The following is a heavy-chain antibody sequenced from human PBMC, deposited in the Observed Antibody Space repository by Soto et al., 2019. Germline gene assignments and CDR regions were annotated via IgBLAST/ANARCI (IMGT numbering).Heavy chain of an antibody. CDR3: ARDHGRSIPCQLDY. J-gene: IGHJ4*02. CDR2: ISYDGSNT. V-gene: IGHV3-30-3*01. Sequence: PGGSLRLSCAVSGFTFSTYAMHWVRQAPGKGLEWVAVISYDGSNTYYADSVKGRFTISRDNMLYLQMNSLRAEDTAVYYCARDHGRSIPCQLDYWGQGTLVTVSS. CDR1: GFTFSTYA. D-gene: IGHD2-2*01.